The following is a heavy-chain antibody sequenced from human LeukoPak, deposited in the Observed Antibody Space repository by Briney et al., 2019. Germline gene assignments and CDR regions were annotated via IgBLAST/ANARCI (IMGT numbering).Heavy chain of an antibody. Sequence: SETLSLTCTVSGGSITSYYWSWIRQPPGKGLEWIGYVYYSGSTNYNPSLKSRVTISVDTSKNQFSLKLSSVTAADTAVYYCASGGSAEESSAYYKYYYYYMDVWGKGTTVTVSS. J-gene: IGHJ6*03. D-gene: IGHD3-22*01. CDR1: GGSITSYY. V-gene: IGHV4-59*01. CDR2: VYYSGST. CDR3: ASGGSAEESSAYYKYYYYYMDV.